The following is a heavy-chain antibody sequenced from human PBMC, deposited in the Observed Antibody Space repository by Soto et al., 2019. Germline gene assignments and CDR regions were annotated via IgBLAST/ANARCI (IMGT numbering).Heavy chain of an antibody. V-gene: IGHV1-69*01. CDR2: IIPIFGTA. CDR3: AGKESGYYYGSGSYYNSYYYYGMDV. D-gene: IGHD3-10*01. CDR1: GGTFSSYA. Sequence: QVQLVQSGAEVKKPGSSVKVSCKASGGTFSSYAISWVRQAPGQGLEWMGGIIPIFGTANYAQKFQGRVTITADESTSTAYMELSRLRSEDTAVYYCAGKESGYYYGSGSYYNSYYYYGMDVWGQGTTVTVSS. J-gene: IGHJ6*02.